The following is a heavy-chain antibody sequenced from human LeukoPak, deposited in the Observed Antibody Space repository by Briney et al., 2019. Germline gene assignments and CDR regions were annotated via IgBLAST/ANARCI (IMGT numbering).Heavy chain of an antibody. D-gene: IGHD5-12*01. J-gene: IGHJ4*02. Sequence: GGSLRLSCAASGFTFSDHYMDWVRQAPGKGLEWVGRIRNKAKSHTTEYAASVKGRSTISRDDSENSLYLQMSSLKTEDTAVYYCARDLAYSGRFYFDYWGQGTLVTVSS. CDR2: IRNKAKSHTT. V-gene: IGHV3-72*01. CDR3: ARDLAYSGRFYFDY. CDR1: GFTFSDHY.